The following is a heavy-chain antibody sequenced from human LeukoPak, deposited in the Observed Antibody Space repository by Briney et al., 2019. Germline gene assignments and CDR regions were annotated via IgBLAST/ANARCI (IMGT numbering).Heavy chain of an antibody. Sequence: ASVKVSCKASRYTVTGYYLHWVRQAPGQGLEWMGWINPNSGGTNYAQKFQGRVTMTRDTSISTDYMELSRLRSEDTAVYYCARGHYDSRGYYHIDYWGQGTLVTVSS. J-gene: IGHJ4*02. CDR3: ARGHYDSRGYYHIDY. CDR1: RYTVTGYY. CDR2: INPNSGGT. V-gene: IGHV1-2*02. D-gene: IGHD3-22*01.